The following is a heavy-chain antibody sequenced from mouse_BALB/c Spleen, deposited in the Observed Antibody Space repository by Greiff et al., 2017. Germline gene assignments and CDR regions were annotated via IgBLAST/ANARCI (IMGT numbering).Heavy chain of an antibody. D-gene: IGHD2-1*01. J-gene: IGHJ3*01. CDR2: IWAGGST. Sequence: VKLQESGPGLVAPSQSLSITCTVSGFSLTSYGVHWVRQPPGKGLEWLGVIWAGGSTNYNSALMSRLSISKDNSKSQVFLKMNSLQTDDTAMYYCAREGYYGKDAYWGQGTLVTVSA. CDR3: AREGYYGKDAY. V-gene: IGHV2-9*02. CDR1: GFSLTSYG.